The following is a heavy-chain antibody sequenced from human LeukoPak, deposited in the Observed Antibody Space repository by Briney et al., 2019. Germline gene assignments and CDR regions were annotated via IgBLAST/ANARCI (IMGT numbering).Heavy chain of an antibody. CDR1: GFTFSSYW. CDR3: ARVVAAGTGGHFHY. Sequence: GGSLRLSCAASGFTFSSYWMSWVRLAPGKGLEWVANIKQDGSEKYYVDSVKGRFTISRDNAKNSLYLQMNSLRAEDTAVYYCARVVAAGTGGHFHYWGQGTLVTVSS. D-gene: IGHD6-13*01. J-gene: IGHJ4*02. V-gene: IGHV3-7*01. CDR2: IKQDGSEK.